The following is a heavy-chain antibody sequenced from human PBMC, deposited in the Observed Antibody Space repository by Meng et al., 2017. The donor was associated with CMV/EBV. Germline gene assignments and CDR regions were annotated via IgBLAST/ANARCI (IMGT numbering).Heavy chain of an antibody. Sequence: GESLKISCAASGFTFSNAWMSWVRQAPGKGLEWVGRIKSKIDGGTTDYAAPVKGRFTISRDDSQNTLFLQMDGLKTEDTATYYCTTPGCSSTTCYTRLSYWGQGTVVTVSS. J-gene: IGHJ4*02. CDR2: IKSKIDGGTT. CDR1: GFTFSNAW. CDR3: TTPGCSSTTCYTRLSY. V-gene: IGHV3-15*01. D-gene: IGHD2-2*01.